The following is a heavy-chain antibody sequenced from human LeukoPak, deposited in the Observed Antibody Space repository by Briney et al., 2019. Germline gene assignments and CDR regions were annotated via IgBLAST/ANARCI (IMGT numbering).Heavy chain of an antibody. V-gene: IGHV1-18*01. D-gene: IGHD3-22*01. Sequence: ASVKVSCKASGYTFTSYGISWVRQAPGQGLEWMGWISAYNGNTNYAQKLQGRVTMTTDTSTSTAYMELRSLRSDDTAVYYCARDAPSFWVIDDSGYSEPLYYYYGVDVWGQGTTVTVSS. J-gene: IGHJ6*02. CDR2: ISAYNGNT. CDR1: GYTFTSYG. CDR3: ARDAPSFWVIDDSGYSEPLYYYYGVDV.